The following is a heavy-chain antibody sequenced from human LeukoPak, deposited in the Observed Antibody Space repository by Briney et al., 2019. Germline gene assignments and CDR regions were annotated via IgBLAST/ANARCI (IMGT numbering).Heavy chain of an antibody. J-gene: IGHJ4*02. Sequence: QPGGSLRLSCAASGFTFSNYAVHWVRQAPGKGLQWVAVISYDGNTIHYADSVKGRFTISRDTSKKTLYLQLNSLRTEDTAVYYCARSGGLQKFDYWGQGTLVTVSS. D-gene: IGHD4-11*01. CDR3: ARSGGLQKFDY. CDR2: ISYDGNTI. V-gene: IGHV3-30-3*01. CDR1: GFTFSNYA.